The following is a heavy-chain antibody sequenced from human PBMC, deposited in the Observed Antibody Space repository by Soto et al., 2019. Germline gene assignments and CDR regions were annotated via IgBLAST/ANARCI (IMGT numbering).Heavy chain of an antibody. CDR2: VSYDGSNN. CDR3: ARGYDSNLDI. V-gene: IGHV3-30-3*01. Sequence: QVQLVESGGGVVQPGRSLRLSCAASGFTFSSNAMHWVGQAPGKGLEWVAIVSYDGSNNYYADSVKGRFTISRDNSKNTLYLQMNSLRADDTAVYYCARGYDSNLDIWGQGTMVTVSS. CDR1: GFTFSSNA. D-gene: IGHD3-22*01. J-gene: IGHJ3*02.